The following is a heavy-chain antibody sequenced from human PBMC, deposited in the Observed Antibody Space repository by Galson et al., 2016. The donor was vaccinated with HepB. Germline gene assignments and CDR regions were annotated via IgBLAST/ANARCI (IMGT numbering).Heavy chain of an antibody. Sequence: SLRLSCAASGFTVSSSFLSWVRQAPGKGLEWISVIYRGNITYYADFVKGRFTISRDNSKNTLSLHMNSLRDGDTAVYYCAKVRQLFYHYYMDVWGKGTTVTVSS. V-gene: IGHV3-53*01. CDR1: GFTVSSSF. D-gene: IGHD5/OR15-5a*01. J-gene: IGHJ6*04. CDR2: IYRGNIT. CDR3: AKVRQLFYHYYMDV.